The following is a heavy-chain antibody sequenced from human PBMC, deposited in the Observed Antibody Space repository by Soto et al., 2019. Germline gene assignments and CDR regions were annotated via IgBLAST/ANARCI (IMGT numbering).Heavy chain of an antibody. CDR2: IIPIFGTA. CDR3: ARSPARTSYVLELLNVLDY. D-gene: IGHD1-7*01. J-gene: IGHJ4*02. Sequence: SVKVSCKASGGTFSSYAISWVRQAPGQGLEWMGGIIPIFGTANYAQKFQGRVTTTADESTSTAYMELSSLRSEDTAVYYCARSPARTSYVLELLNVLDYWGQGTLVTVSS. V-gene: IGHV1-69*13. CDR1: GGTFSSYA.